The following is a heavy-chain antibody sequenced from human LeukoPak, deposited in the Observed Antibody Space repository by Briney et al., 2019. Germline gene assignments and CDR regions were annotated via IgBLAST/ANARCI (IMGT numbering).Heavy chain of an antibody. V-gene: IGHV4-59*01. CDR3: ARVGSSSSGISWFDP. J-gene: IGHJ5*02. D-gene: IGHD6-6*01. CDR1: GGSISSYY. Sequence: SETLSLTCSVSGGSISSYYWSWIRQPPGKGLEWIGYIYYSGSTNYNPSLKSRVTISVDTSKNQFSLKLSSVTAADTAVYYCARVGSSSSGISWFDPWGQGTLVTVSS. CDR2: IYYSGST.